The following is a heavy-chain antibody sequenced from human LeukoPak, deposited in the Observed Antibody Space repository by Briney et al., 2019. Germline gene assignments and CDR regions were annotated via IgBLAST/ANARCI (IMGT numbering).Heavy chain of an antibody. D-gene: IGHD1-26*01. CDR1: GFTFSSYS. CDR2: ISSSSSYI. V-gene: IGHV3-21*01. J-gene: IGHJ4*02. CDR3: ARVVGGSYLIDY. Sequence: GGSLRLSCAASGFTFSSYSMNWVRQAPGKGLEWVSSISSSSSYIYYADSVKGRFTISRDNAKNSLYLQMNSLRAEDTAVYYCARVVGGSYLIDYWGQGTLVTVSS.